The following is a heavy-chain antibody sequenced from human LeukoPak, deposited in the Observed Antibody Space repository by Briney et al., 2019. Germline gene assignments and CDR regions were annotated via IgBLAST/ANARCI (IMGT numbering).Heavy chain of an antibody. CDR1: GYTFTAYY. V-gene: IGHV1-2*02. D-gene: IGHD6-19*01. CDR3: ARDQGSSGWHYDY. Sequence: ASVKVSCKASGYTFTAYYIHWVRQAPGQGLEWMGWINPNSGGTNYAQKFQGRVTMTRDTSISAAYMELSRLRSDDTAVYYCARDQGSSGWHYDYWGQGTLVTVSS. J-gene: IGHJ4*02. CDR2: INPNSGGT.